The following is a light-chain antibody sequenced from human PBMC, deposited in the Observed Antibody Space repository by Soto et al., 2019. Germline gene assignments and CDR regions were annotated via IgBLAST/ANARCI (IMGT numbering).Light chain of an antibody. CDR2: DVS. V-gene: IGLV2-14*01. J-gene: IGLJ2*01. Sequence: QSVLTQPASVSGSPGQSITISCTGTGSDVGGYNYVSWYQQHPGKAPKLIIYDVSNRPSGVSNRFSGSKSGHTASLTISGLQAEDEADYYCSSYTSGTTAVVIGGGTKVTVL. CDR1: GSDVGGYNY. CDR3: SSYTSGTTAVV.